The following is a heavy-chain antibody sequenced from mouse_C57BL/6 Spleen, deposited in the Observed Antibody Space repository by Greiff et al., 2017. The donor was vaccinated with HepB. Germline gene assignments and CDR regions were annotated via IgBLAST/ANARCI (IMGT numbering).Heavy chain of an antibody. CDR2: IYPSDSET. D-gene: IGHD2-2*01. J-gene: IGHJ1*03. V-gene: IGHV1-61*01. CDR1: GYTFASYW. CDR3: ARSIYYGYDVGYFDV. Sequence: QVQLQQPGAELVRPGSSVKLSCKASGYTFASYWMDWVKQRPGQGLEWIGNIYPSDSETHYNQKFKDKATLTVDKSSSTAYMQLSSLTSEDSAVYYCARSIYYGYDVGYFDVWGTGTTVTVSS.